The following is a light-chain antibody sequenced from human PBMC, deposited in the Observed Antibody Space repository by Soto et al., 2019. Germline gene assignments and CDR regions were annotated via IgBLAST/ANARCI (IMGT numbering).Light chain of an antibody. V-gene: IGKV1-5*01. Sequence: DIQITHSPSTLSASVGDRVTITCRPSQSVSTWLAWYQQKPGEAPNLLIYDASRLQSGVPSRFSGSASGREFTLTITNLQPDDVATYYCQQYNDHQWTLCQGTKVDIK. CDR3: QQYNDHQWT. CDR2: DAS. CDR1: QSVSTW. J-gene: IGKJ1*01.